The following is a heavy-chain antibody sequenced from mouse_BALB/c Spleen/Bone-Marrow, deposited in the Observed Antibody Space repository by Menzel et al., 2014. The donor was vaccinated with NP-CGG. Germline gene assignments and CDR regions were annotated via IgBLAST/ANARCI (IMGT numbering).Heavy chain of an antibody. Sequence: EVQLQQSGGGLVQPGGSLKLSCATSGFTFSDYYTYWVRQTPEKRLEWVAYISNGGGSTYYPDTVKGRFTISRDNAKNTLYLQMSRLKSEDTAMYYCARHLYGNYGAMDYWGQGTSVTVSS. J-gene: IGHJ4*01. V-gene: IGHV5-12*02. CDR3: ARHLYGNYGAMDY. CDR2: ISNGGGST. D-gene: IGHD2-1*01. CDR1: GFTFSDYY.